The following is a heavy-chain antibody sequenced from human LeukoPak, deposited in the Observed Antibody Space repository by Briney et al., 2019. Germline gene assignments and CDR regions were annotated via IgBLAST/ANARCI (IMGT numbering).Heavy chain of an antibody. V-gene: IGHV4-34*01. J-gene: IGHJ4*02. CDR2: IHHSGST. D-gene: IGHD3-9*01. CDR1: GGSFSGYY. CDR3: ARGPQTYYDILTGLSF. Sequence: SETLSLTCAVYGGSFSGYYWSWIRQPPGKGLEWIGVIHHSGSTNYNPSLKSRVTISGDTSKMQFSLKLNSVTAADTAVYYCARGPQTYYDILTGLSFWGQGTLVTVSS.